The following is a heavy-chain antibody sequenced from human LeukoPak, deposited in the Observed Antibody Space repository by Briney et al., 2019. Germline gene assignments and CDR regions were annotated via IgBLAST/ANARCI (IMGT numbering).Heavy chain of an antibody. CDR3: AKVLRGTGNWFDP. J-gene: IGHJ5*02. V-gene: IGHV4-31*03. D-gene: IGHD3-16*01. Sequence: SETLSLTCTVSGGSISSGGYYWSWIRQYPGKGLEWIGSIYYSGSTYYNPSLKSRLTISVDTSNNQFSLNLSSVTAADTAVYYCAKVLRGTGNWFDPWGQGTLVTVSS. CDR1: GGSISSGGYY. CDR2: IYYSGST.